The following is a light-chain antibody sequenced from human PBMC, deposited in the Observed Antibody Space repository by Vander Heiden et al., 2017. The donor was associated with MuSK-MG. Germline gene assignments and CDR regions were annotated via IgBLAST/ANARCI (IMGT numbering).Light chain of an antibody. V-gene: IGKV1-39*01. CDR1: QSISNY. CDR2: AAS. J-gene: IGKJ1*01. CDR3: QQSDSTPRT. Sequence: IHMMQFPASLSATVGDRGTITCRASQSISNYLNWYQQKPGKAPKLLIYAASSLESGVPSRFSGSGSGTDFTLTISSLQPEDFATYYCQQSDSTPRTFGQGTKVEIK.